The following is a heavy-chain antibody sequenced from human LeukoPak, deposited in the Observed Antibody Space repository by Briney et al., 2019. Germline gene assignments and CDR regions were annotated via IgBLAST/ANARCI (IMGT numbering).Heavy chain of an antibody. J-gene: IGHJ4*02. CDR3: ARDGPYSSGWYDRYYFDY. Sequence: SVKVSCKASGGTFSSYAISWVRQAPGQGLEWMGRIIPILGIANYAQKFQGRVTITTDKSTSAAYIELSSLRSEDTAVYYCARDGPYSSGWYDRYYFDYWGQGTLVTVSS. CDR1: GGTFSSYA. D-gene: IGHD6-19*01. V-gene: IGHV1-69*04. CDR2: IIPILGIA.